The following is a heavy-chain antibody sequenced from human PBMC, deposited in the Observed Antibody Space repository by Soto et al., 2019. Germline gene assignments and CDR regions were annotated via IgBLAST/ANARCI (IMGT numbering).Heavy chain of an antibody. CDR3: ARARVAAAVDWFDP. D-gene: IGHD6-13*01. Sequence: QVQLVESGGGVVQPGRSLRLSCAASGFTFSSYGMHWVRQAPGKGLEWVAVIWYAGSNKYYADSVKGRFTISRDNSKNTLYLQMNSLRAEDTAVYYCARARVAAAVDWFDPWGQGTLVTVSS. V-gene: IGHV3-33*01. CDR2: IWYAGSNK. CDR1: GFTFSSYG. J-gene: IGHJ5*02.